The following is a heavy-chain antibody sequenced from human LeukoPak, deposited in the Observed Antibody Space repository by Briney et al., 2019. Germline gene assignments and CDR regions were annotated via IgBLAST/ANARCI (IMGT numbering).Heavy chain of an antibody. CDR3: ASRYFTIYTSGFDY. D-gene: IGHD2/OR15-2a*01. CDR1: GGTFSSYA. CDR2: IIPIFGTA. Sequence: SVKVSCKASGGTFSSYAISWVRQAPGQGLEWMGGIIPIFGTANYAQKFQGRVTITADESTRTAYMELSSLRSEDTAVYYCASRYFTIYTSGFDYWGQGTLVTVSS. J-gene: IGHJ4*02. V-gene: IGHV1-69*13.